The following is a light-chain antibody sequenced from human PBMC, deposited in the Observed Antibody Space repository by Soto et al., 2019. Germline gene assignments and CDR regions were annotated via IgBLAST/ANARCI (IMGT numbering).Light chain of an antibody. CDR2: GAF. J-gene: IGKJ1*01. V-gene: IGKV3-20*01. CDR3: QQYGSAPRT. CDR1: PSVSSNF. Sequence: ELVLTQSPGTLSLSPGERATLSCRASPSVSSNFVAWYQQKPGQAPRLLISGAFNRATGVPGRFSGGGSGTDFTLTISRLEAEDFAVYYCQQYGSAPRTFGQGTKVDIK.